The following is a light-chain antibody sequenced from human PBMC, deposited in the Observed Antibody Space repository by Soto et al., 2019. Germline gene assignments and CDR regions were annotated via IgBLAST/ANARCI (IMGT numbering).Light chain of an antibody. V-gene: IGKV1-27*01. CDR1: QDIGIY. Sequence: DIQMTQSPSSLSASVGDRVTITCRASQDIGIYLAWYQQKAGKVPKLLIYAASTLQSGVPSRFSGSRSGTDFTLTISSLQPEDVATYYCQKYNRVPWTFGQGTKVEVK. CDR2: AAS. CDR3: QKYNRVPWT. J-gene: IGKJ1*01.